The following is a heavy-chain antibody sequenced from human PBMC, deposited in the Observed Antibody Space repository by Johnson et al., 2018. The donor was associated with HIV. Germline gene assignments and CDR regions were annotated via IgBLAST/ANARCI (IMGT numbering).Heavy chain of an antibody. CDR3: AKDGGRLRTDAFDI. CDR1: GFTFSSNY. V-gene: IGHV3-66*01. CDR2: IYSGGTT. Sequence: EQLEESGGGVVQPGRSLRLSCAASGFTFSSNYVSWVRQAPGKGLEWVSVIYSGGTTYYADSVKGRFTISRDNSKNTLYLQMNSLRAEDTAVYYCAKDGGRLRTDAFDIWGQGTMVTVSS. J-gene: IGHJ3*02. D-gene: IGHD2-15*01.